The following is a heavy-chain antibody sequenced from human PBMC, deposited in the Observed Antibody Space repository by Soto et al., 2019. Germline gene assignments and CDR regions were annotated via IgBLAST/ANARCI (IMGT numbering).Heavy chain of an antibody. CDR1: GGTFSSSA. CDR2: IIPILGTA. V-gene: IGHV1-69*06. D-gene: IGHD3-10*01. CDR3: ARELGGGSDDY. J-gene: IGHJ4*02. Sequence: SVTVSCRASGGTFSSSAISWVRQAPGQGREWMEGIIPILGTANYAQRLQGRVTITADKSTSTAYMELSSLRCDDTAVYDCARELGGGSDDYWGQGPLVTVSS.